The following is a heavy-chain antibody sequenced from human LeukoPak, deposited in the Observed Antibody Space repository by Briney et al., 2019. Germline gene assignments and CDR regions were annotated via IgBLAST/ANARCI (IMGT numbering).Heavy chain of an antibody. CDR1: GFTFSSYA. V-gene: IGHV3-23*01. CDR2: ISGSGDST. D-gene: IGHD2-21*02. J-gene: IGHJ4*02. CDR3: AKDRLLNCRGDCYIFDY. Sequence: GGSLRLSCAASGFTFSSYAMSWVRQAPGKGLEWVSSISGSGDSTFYADSVKGRFSISRDNSKNTLYLQVNGLRTEDTAVYYCAKDRLLNCRGDCYIFDYWGQGTVVTVSS.